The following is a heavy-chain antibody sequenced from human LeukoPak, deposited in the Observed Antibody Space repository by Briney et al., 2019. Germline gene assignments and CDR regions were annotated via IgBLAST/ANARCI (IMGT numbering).Heavy chain of an antibody. CDR2: ISASSSYI. V-gene: IGHV3-21*01. J-gene: IGHJ1*01. D-gene: IGHD6-13*01. Sequence: GGSLRLSCAASGFSFKDYGMNWVRQAPGKGLEWVSAISASSSYIYYADSLKGRFTISRDNAKNSLYLQMNSLGAEDTAVYYCARLSNSAWYRSDFQLWGQGTLVTVSS. CDR3: ARLSNSAWYRSDFQL. CDR1: GFSFKDYG.